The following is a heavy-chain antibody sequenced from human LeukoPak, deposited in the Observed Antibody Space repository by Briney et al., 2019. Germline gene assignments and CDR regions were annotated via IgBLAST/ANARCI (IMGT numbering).Heavy chain of an antibody. Sequence: ASVKVSCKVSGYTLTELSMHWVRQAPGKGLEWMGGFDPEDGETIYAQKFQGRVTMTEDTSTDTAYTELSSLRSEDTAVYYCETRWYYDSSGYPHDAFDIWGQGTMVTVSS. CDR3: ETRWYYDSSGYPHDAFDI. J-gene: IGHJ3*02. CDR1: GYTLTELS. D-gene: IGHD3-22*01. CDR2: FDPEDGET. V-gene: IGHV1-24*01.